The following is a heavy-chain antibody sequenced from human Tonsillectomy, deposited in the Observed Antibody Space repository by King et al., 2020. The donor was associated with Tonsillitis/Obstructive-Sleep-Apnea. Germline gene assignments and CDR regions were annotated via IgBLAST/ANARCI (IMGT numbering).Heavy chain of an antibody. CDR1: GGTFSSYA. CDR3: ARDRGSTVTTPSWNYYMDV. J-gene: IGHJ6*03. V-gene: IGHV1-69*01. Sequence: QLVQSGAEVMKPGSSVKVSCKASGGTFSSYAISWVRQAPGQGLEWMGGIIPLFGTANYAQKFQGRVTITADESTSTVYMELSSLRSEDTAVYYCARDRGSTVTTPSWNYYMDVWGKGTTVTVSS. CDR2: IIPLFGTA. D-gene: IGHD4-17*01.